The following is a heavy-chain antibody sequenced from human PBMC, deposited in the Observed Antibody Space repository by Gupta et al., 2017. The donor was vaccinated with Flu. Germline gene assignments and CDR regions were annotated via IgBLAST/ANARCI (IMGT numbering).Heavy chain of an antibody. CDR1: GYTFTSYA. J-gene: IGHJ6*02. Sequence: QVQLVQSGAEVKKPGASVKVSCKASGYTFTSYAMHWVRQAPGQRLEWMGWINAGNGNTKYSQKFQGRVTITRDTSASTAYMELSSLRSEDTAVYYCARDSVSNQTYYYYYYGMDVWGQGTTVTVSS. CDR2: INAGNGNT. D-gene: IGHD4-11*01. V-gene: IGHV1-3*01. CDR3: ARDSVSNQTYYYYYYGMDV.